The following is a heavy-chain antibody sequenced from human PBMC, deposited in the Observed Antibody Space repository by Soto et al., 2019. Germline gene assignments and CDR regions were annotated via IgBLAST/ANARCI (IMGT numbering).Heavy chain of an antibody. CDR1: GGSISSSSYY. Sequence: SETLSLTCTVSGGSISSSSYYWGWIRQPPGKGLEWIGSIYYSGSTYYNPSLKSRVTISVDTSKNQFSLKLSSVTAADTAVYYCARHFPGPRVEYHLPRPYYHYYVIYVWGQGTTVPVSS. CDR2: IYYSGST. J-gene: IGHJ6*02. V-gene: IGHV4-39*01. D-gene: IGHD2-2*01. CDR3: ARHFPGPRVEYHLPRPYYHYYVIYV.